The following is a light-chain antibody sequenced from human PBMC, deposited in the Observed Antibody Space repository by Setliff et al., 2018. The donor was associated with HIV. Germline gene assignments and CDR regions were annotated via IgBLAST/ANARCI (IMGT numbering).Light chain of an antibody. CDR3: SSYAGSNNKVI. Sequence: QSVLTQPPSASGSPGQSVTISCTGTSSDVGSYNYVSWYQQHPGKAPKLMIYEVTKRPSGVPDRFSGFKSGNTASLTVSGLQAEDEADYYCSSYAGSNNKVIFGGGTK. CDR2: EVT. CDR1: SSDVGSYNY. J-gene: IGLJ2*01. V-gene: IGLV2-8*01.